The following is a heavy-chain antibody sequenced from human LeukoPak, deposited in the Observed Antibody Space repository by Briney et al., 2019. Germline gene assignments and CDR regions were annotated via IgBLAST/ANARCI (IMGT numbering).Heavy chain of an antibody. D-gene: IGHD5-24*01. CDR3: ATAGNYRFDY. J-gene: IGHJ4*02. CDR2: INADGSTI. CDR1: GFTFSNYW. Sequence: GGSLRLSCAASGFTFSNYWMHWVRQAPGKGLVWVSRINADGSTINYAGSVKGRFTISRDNAKNTLYLQMNSLTAEDTALYYCATAGNYRFDYWGQGILVTVSS. V-gene: IGHV3-74*01.